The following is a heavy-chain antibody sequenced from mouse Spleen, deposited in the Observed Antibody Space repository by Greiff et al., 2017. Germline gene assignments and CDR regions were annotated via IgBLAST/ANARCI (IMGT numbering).Heavy chain of an antibody. Sequence: QVQLKESGPGLVQPSQSLSITCTVSGFSLTSYGVHWVRQSPGKGLEWLGVIWSGGSTDYNAAFISRLSISKDNSKSQVFFKMNSLQADDTAIYYCARNWDYDGSPFAYWGQGTLVTVSA. J-gene: IGHJ3*01. V-gene: IGHV2-2*01. CDR1: GFSLTSYG. CDR3: ARNWDYDGSPFAY. CDR2: IWSGGST. D-gene: IGHD1-1*01.